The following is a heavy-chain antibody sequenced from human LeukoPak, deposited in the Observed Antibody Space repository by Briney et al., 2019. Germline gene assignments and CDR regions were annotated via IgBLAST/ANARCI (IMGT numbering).Heavy chain of an antibody. J-gene: IGHJ6*03. CDR3: ARDPSIAAAGRDYYHYMDV. Sequence: PSETLSLTCTVSGASISSSSDYWVWIRQPPGKGLEWLGSVFYSGKNYYTPSFKSRVTISVGTSKNQFSLKLSSVTAADTAVYYCARDPSIAAAGRDYYHYMDVWGKGTTVSVSS. CDR1: GASISSSSDY. CDR2: VFYSGKN. D-gene: IGHD6-13*01. V-gene: IGHV4-39*07.